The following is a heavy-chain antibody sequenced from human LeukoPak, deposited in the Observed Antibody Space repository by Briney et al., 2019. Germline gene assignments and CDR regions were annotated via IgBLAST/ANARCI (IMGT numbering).Heavy chain of an antibody. CDR2: ISTTSSAI. J-gene: IGHJ4*02. V-gene: IGHV3-21*06. D-gene: IGHD1-26*01. Sequence: GGSLRLSCAASDFAFSGYSMNWVRQAPGRGPEWLSLISTTSSAIYYADSVKGRFTISRDNAKNSLYLQMSSLRVEDTAVYYCARGVGATHFDLWGQGTLVTVST. CDR3: ARGVGATHFDL. CDR1: DFAFSGYS.